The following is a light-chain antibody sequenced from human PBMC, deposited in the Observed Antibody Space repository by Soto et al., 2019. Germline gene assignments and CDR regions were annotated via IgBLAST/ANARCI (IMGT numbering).Light chain of an antibody. CDR3: QSYDSSLSGSGV. CDR2: GND. J-gene: IGLJ1*01. V-gene: IGLV1-40*01. Sequence: QSVLTQPPSVCGAPGQRVTISCTRSSSNIGAGYGVHWYQQFPGTAPKLLIYGNDNRPSGVPDRFSGSNSGTSASLAITGLQAEDEADYYCQSYDSSLSGSGVFGTGTKLTV. CDR1: SSNIGAGYG.